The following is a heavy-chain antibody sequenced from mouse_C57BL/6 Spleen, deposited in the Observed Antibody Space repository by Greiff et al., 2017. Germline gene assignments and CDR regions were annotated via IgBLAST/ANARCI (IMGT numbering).Heavy chain of an antibody. Sequence: LQQPGAELVMPGASVKLSCKASGYTFTSYWMHWVKQRPGQGLEWIGEIDPSDSYTNYTQKFKGKSTLTVDKSSSTAYMQLSSLTSEDSAVYYGAILYDPTRVFDYWGQGTTLTVSS. D-gene: IGHD2-3*01. V-gene: IGHV1-69*01. CDR2: IDPSDSYT. CDR1: GYTFTSYW. CDR3: AILYDPTRVFDY. J-gene: IGHJ2*01.